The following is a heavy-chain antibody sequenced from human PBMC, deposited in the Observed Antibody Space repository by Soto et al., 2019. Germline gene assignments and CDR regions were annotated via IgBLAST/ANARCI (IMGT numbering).Heavy chain of an antibody. D-gene: IGHD3-16*01. CDR1: GVTFKDYG. CDR3: ARDGWGSNWYFDL. J-gene: IGHJ2*01. V-gene: IGHV3-30*03. CDR2: ISYDGKQT. Sequence: PGGSLRLSCGAPGVTFKDYGMHWVRQAPGKCLEWVAVISYDGKQTYYADSVKGRFTISKDKSKRTLFLQMNSLRVDDTAVYYCARDGWGSNWYFDLWGRGXLVTVYS.